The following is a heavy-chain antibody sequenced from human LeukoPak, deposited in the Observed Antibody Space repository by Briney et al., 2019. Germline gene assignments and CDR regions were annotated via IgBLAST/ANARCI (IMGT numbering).Heavy chain of an antibody. CDR3: AKDMTTAVAGTLFDC. CDR2: ISGSGGST. Sequence: PGGSLRLTCAASGFTFSSYAMSGVRQGPGKGLEWVSTISGSGGSTYYADSVKGRFTVSRDNSKNTLYLQMNSLRAEDTAVYYCAKDMTTAVAGTLFDCWGQGTLVTVSS. V-gene: IGHV3-23*01. CDR1: GFTFSSYA. J-gene: IGHJ4*01. D-gene: IGHD6-19*01.